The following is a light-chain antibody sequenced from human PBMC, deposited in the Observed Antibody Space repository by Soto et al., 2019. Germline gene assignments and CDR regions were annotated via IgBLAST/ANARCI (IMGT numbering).Light chain of an antibody. J-gene: IGLJ3*02. CDR3: SSYAGSNLWV. CDR1: RSDVGGYNY. Sequence: QSALTQPPSASGSPGQSVTISCTGTRSDVGGYNYVSWYQQHPGKAPKLMIYEVSKRPSGVPDRFSGSKSGNTASLTVSGLQAEDEADYYCSSYAGSNLWVFGGWTKLTVL. CDR2: EVS. V-gene: IGLV2-8*01.